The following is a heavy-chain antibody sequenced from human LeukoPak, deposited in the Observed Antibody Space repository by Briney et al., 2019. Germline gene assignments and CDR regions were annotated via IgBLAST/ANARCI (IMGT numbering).Heavy chain of an antibody. J-gene: IGHJ3*02. D-gene: IGHD1-26*01. CDR1: GGSISNYY. CDR2: IYASGGT. CDR3: ARHGKGGSYFYACDI. V-gene: IGHV4-4*09. Sequence: SETLSLTCTVSGGSISNYYWSWIRQPPGKGLEWIGYIYASGGTNYNPSLKSRVTISVDTSKNQFSLNLSSVTAADTAVYYCARHGKGGSYFYACDIWGQGTMVTVSS.